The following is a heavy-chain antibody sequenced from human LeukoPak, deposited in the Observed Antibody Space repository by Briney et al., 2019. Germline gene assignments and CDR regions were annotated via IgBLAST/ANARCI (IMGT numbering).Heavy chain of an antibody. Sequence: GGSPRLSCAASGFTFNIYGMHWVRQAPGKGLEWVAFIWYDGSKKYYADSVKGRFTISRDNSKNMVSLEMNSLRTEDTAVYYCAKDVNAYCSGDCSDYWGQGTLVTVSS. J-gene: IGHJ4*02. CDR3: AKDVNAYCSGDCSDY. V-gene: IGHV3-30*02. D-gene: IGHD2-21*01. CDR1: GFTFNIYG. CDR2: IWYDGSKK.